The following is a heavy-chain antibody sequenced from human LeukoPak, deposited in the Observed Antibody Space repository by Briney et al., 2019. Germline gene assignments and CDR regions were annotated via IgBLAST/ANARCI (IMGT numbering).Heavy chain of an antibody. Sequence: SETLSLTCAVSGYSISSGYYWGWIRQPPGKGLEWIGRIYHSGSTYYNPSLKSRVTISVDTSKNQFSLKLSSVTAADTAVYYCASGYGSGSYRYYYGMDVWGKGTTVTVSS. J-gene: IGHJ6*04. D-gene: IGHD3-10*01. CDR2: IYHSGST. V-gene: IGHV4-38-2*01. CDR3: ASGYGSGSYRYYYGMDV. CDR1: GYSISSGYY.